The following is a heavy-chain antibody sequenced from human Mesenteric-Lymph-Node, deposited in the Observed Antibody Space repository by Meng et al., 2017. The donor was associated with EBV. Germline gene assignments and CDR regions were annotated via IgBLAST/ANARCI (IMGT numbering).Heavy chain of an antibody. Sequence: LVESAGGLIQPGGSLRLSCAASGFTISSSYMSWVRQAPGKGPEWVSGISGSGGTRYYADSVKGRFSISRDNSGNTVYLQMNSLRVEDTAVYYCSNLPYSYWGQGTLVTVSS. J-gene: IGHJ4*02. CDR1: GFTISSSY. CDR3: SNLPYSY. CDR2: ISGSGGTR. D-gene: IGHD4-11*01. V-gene: IGHV3-23*04.